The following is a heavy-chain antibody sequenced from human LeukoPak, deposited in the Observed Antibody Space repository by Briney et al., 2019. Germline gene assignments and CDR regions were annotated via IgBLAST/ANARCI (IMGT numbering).Heavy chain of an antibody. CDR3: ASKCWDPTSCPNYYGMDV. D-gene: IGHD2-2*01. CDR2: MNPNSGNT. J-gene: IGHJ6*02. CDR1: GYTFTSYD. Sequence: SVKVSCKASGYTFTSYDINWVRQATGQGLEWMGWMNPNSGNTGYAQKFQGRVTMTRNTSISTAYMELSSLRSEDTAVYYCASKCWDPTSCPNYYGMDVWGQGTTVTVSS. V-gene: IGHV1-8*01.